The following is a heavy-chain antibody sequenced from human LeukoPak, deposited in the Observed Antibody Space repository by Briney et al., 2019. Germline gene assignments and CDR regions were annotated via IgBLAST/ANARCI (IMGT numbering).Heavy chain of an antibody. CDR3: ARDVYYYDSSGQGTYYYYGMDV. D-gene: IGHD3-22*01. CDR1: GFTFSSYD. J-gene: IGHJ6*02. CDR2: IGTAGDT. V-gene: IGHV3-13*01. Sequence: GGSLRLSCAASGFTFSSYDMHWARQATGKGLEWVSAIGTAGDTYYPGSVKGRFTISRENAKNSLYLQMNSLRAGDTAVYYCARDVYYYDSSGQGTYYYYGMDVWGQGTTVTVSS.